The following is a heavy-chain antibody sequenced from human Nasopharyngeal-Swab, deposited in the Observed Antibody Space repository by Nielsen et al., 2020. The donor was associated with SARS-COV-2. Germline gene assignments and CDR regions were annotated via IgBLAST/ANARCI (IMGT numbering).Heavy chain of an antibody. CDR2: ISSRGDYI. CDR1: GFTFNEYT. Sequence: GESLKISCAASGFTFNEYTMNWVRQAPGKGLEWVSAISSRGDYIYYAPSVKGRFTISRDDAKNSLYLQMNSLRAEDTAVYFCAREAHDYSNYRRGAEWFDPWGQGTLVTVSS. CDR3: AREAHDYSNYRRGAEWFDP. D-gene: IGHD4-11*01. V-gene: IGHV3-21*01. J-gene: IGHJ5*02.